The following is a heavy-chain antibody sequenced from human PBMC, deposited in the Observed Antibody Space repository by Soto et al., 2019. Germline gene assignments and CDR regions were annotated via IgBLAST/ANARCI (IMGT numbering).Heavy chain of an antibody. Sequence: GSLRVSCAASGFNVSSNYMCRVRQAPGKGLEWVSVIYSGGSTYYADSVKGRFTISRDNSKNTLYLQMNSLRAEATAVYYCARAAPYYGSGSYYYYYGMDVWGQGTTVTVSS. CDR3: ARAAPYYGSGSYYYYYGMDV. V-gene: IGHV3-53*01. J-gene: IGHJ6*02. CDR2: IYSGGST. D-gene: IGHD3-10*01. CDR1: GFNVSSNY.